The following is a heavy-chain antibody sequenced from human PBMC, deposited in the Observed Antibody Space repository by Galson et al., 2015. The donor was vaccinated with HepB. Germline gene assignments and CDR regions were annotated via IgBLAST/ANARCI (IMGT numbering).Heavy chain of an antibody. CDR3: ARLAVAGYWFDY. V-gene: IGHV4-59*01. CDR2: MYYSGST. CDR1: GGSLSNYY. Sequence: SETLSLTCTVSGGSLSNYYWSWIRQPPGKGLEWIGYMYYSGSTNYNPSLKSRVTISVDTSNNQFSLKLSSVTAADTALYYCARLAVAGYWFDYWGQGTLVTVSS. J-gene: IGHJ4*02. D-gene: IGHD6-19*01.